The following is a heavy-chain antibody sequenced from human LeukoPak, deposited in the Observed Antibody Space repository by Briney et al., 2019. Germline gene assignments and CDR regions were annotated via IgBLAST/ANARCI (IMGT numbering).Heavy chain of an antibody. CDR2: ISSSGSTI. J-gene: IGHJ4*02. D-gene: IGHD3-10*01. Sequence: GGSLRLSCAASGFTFSTYEMNWVRQATGKGLEWVSYISSSGSTIYYADSVKGRFTISRDNSKNMLYLEVISLTADDTAVYYCAKDDAWLRFGEWSQGTLVTVSS. V-gene: IGHV3-48*03. CDR3: AKDDAWLRFGE. CDR1: GFTFSTYE.